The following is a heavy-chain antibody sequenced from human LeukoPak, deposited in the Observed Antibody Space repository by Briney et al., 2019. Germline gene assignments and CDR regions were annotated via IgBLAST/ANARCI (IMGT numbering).Heavy chain of an antibody. CDR1: GGSISSGGYY. Sequence: SQTLSLTCTVSGGSISSGGYYWSWIRQPPGKGLEWIGYIYYSGSTYYNPSLKSRVTISVDTSKNQFSLKLSSVTAADTAVYYCARVDTVVTGFDYWGQGTLVTVSS. D-gene: IGHD4-23*01. J-gene: IGHJ4*02. CDR2: IYYSGST. CDR3: ARVDTVVTGFDY. V-gene: IGHV4-30-4*08.